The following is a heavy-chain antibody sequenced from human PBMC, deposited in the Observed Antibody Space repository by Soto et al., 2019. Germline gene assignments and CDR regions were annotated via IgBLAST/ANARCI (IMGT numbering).Heavy chain of an antibody. CDR3: GKDGGVGGTLGLFDY. Sequence: QVQLVESGGGAVQPGESLRLSCVASGFDFTYYAMHWVRQAPGKGLESVAVMSSDGSKIHHTDSVKGRFTISRDNSKNTMYLQMNSLRKEDTAVYFCGKDGGVGGTLGLFDYWGQGTLVSVSS. CDR1: GFDFTYYA. CDR2: MSSDGSKI. J-gene: IGHJ4*02. V-gene: IGHV3-30*18. D-gene: IGHD1-26*01.